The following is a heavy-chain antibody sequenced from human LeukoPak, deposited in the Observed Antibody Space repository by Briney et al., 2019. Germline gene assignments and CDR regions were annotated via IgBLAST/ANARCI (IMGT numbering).Heavy chain of an antibody. J-gene: IGHJ5*02. CDR1: GGSISSYY. V-gene: IGHV4-59*01. Sequence: PSETLSLTCTVSGGSISSYYWSWIRQPPGKGLEWLGYIYYSGSTNYNPSLKSRVTISVDTSKNQFSLKLSSVTAADTAVYYCARDDGYGSGSYSWFDPWGQGTLVTVSS. CDR3: ARDDGYGSGSYSWFDP. CDR2: IYYSGST. D-gene: IGHD3-10*01.